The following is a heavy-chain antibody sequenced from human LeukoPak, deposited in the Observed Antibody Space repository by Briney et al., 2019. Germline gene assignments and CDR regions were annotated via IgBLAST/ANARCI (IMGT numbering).Heavy chain of an antibody. D-gene: IGHD3-10*01. CDR2: IRGDGYDT. Sequence: GGSLRLSCTASGFSFSDFWMHWVRQVPGKGLVWVSRIRGDGYDTNYADSVRGRFTISRDNAQNTLYLQMNSLRTEDTAVYYCASDRVLGSGSLDNWGQGILVTVSS. CDR1: GFSFSDFW. V-gene: IGHV3-74*01. CDR3: ASDRVLGSGSLDN. J-gene: IGHJ4*02.